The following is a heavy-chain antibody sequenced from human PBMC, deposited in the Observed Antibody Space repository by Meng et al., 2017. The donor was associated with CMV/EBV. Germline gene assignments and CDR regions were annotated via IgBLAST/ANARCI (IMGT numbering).Heavy chain of an antibody. J-gene: IGHJ4*02. CDR3: AVGWYFDFDY. Sequence: GGSLRLSCKGSGYNFANSWIVWVRQMPGKGLEWMGIIYPADSDTRYSPSFQGHVTISADKSISTAYLQWSSLKASDTAMYYCAVGWYFDFDYWGQGTLVTVSS. CDR2: IYPADSDT. CDR1: GYNFANSW. V-gene: IGHV5-51*01. D-gene: IGHD1-14*01.